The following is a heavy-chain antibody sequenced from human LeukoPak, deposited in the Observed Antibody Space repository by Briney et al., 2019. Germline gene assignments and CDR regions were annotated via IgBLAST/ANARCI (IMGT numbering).Heavy chain of an antibody. CDR1: GSSFTNYW. J-gene: IGHJ4*02. CDR2: IYPGDSDT. Sequence: GESLQISCKGSGSSFTNYWIGWVRPLHGKGLEWMGIIYPGDSDTRYSPSFQGQVTISADKSISTAYLQWSSLKASDTAMYYCARQVGSYDILTGELDCWGQGTPVTVSS. V-gene: IGHV5-51*01. CDR3: ARQVGSYDILTGELDC. D-gene: IGHD3-9*01.